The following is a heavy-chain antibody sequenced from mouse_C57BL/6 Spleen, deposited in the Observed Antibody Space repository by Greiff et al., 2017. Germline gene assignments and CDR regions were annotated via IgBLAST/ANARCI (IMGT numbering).Heavy chain of an antibody. J-gene: IGHJ2*01. Sequence: EVQRVESGPGLVKPSQSLSLTCSVTGYSITSGYYWNWIRQFPGNKLEWMGYISYDGSNNYNPSLKNRISITRDTSKNQFFLKLNSVTTEDTATYYCARGYYSNFLFDYWGQGTTLTVSS. CDR2: ISYDGSN. CDR1: GYSITSGYY. D-gene: IGHD2-5*01. CDR3: ARGYYSNFLFDY. V-gene: IGHV3-6*01.